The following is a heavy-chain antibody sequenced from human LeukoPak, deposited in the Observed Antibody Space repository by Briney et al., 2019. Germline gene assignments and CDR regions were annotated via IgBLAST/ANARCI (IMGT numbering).Heavy chain of an antibody. Sequence: GGSLRLSCAASGFTFSSYAMSWVRQAPGKGLEWVSAISGSGGSTYYADSVKGRFTISRDNSKNTLYLQMNSLRAEDTAVYYCAKDADALVVVTASFGYWGQGTLVTVSS. CDR1: GFTFSSYA. D-gene: IGHD2-21*02. CDR2: ISGSGGST. V-gene: IGHV3-23*01. CDR3: AKDADALVVVTASFGY. J-gene: IGHJ4*02.